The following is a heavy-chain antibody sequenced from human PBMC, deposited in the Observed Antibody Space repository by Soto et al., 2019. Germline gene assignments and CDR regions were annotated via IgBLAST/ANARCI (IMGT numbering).Heavy chain of an antibody. Sequence: PGGSLRLSCAASGFTFNNFWMHWVRQVPGRGPEWVSRVNREGTSTTYADSVKGRFTISRDNAKNMLFLQMSSLRVEDAAVYYSERVAGGSGNYDYWGRGTQVTVSS. CDR2: VNREGTST. CDR1: GFTFNNFW. V-gene: IGHV3-74*03. CDR3: ERVAGGSGNYDY. J-gene: IGHJ4*02. D-gene: IGHD3-10*01.